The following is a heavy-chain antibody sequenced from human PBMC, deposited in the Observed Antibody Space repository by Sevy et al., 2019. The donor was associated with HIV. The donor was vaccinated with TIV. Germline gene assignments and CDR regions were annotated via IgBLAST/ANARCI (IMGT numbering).Heavy chain of an antibody. CDR3: AKDFTGYNGMDV. J-gene: IGHJ6*02. Sequence: GGSLRLSCVVSGITFSTSGMHWVRQAPGTGLEWVAVISYHGRDKSYADSVKGRCTISRDNSKNILSLQMVSLRAEDTAVYYCAKDFTGYNGMDVWGLGSMVTVSS. CDR2: ISYHGRDK. V-gene: IGHV3-30*18. D-gene: IGHD3-9*01. CDR1: GITFSTSG.